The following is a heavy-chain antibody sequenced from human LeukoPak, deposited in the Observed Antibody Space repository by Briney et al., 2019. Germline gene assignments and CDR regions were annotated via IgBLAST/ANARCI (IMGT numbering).Heavy chain of an antibody. CDR1: GFTFSSYA. CDR2: ISYDGSNK. Sequence: GGSLRLSCAASGFTFSSYAMHWVRQAPGKGPEWVAVISYDGSNKYYADSVKGRFTISRDNSKNTLYLQMNSLRAEDTAVYYCARDLVYYDSSGSFDYWGQGTLVTVSS. CDR3: ARDLVYYDSSGSFDY. V-gene: IGHV3-30-3*01. J-gene: IGHJ4*02. D-gene: IGHD3-22*01.